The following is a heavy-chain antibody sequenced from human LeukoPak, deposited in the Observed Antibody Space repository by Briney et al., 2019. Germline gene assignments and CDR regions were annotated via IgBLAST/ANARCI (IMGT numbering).Heavy chain of an antibody. CDR1: GFTFSSYA. V-gene: IGHV3-30-3*01. Sequence: GGSLRLSCAASGFTFSSYAMHWVRQAPGNGLEWVAVISYDGSNKYYADSVKGRFTISRDNSKNTLYLQMNSLRAEDTAVYYCALRASTNIPGYWGQGTLVTVSS. J-gene: IGHJ4*02. CDR3: ALRASTNIPGY. D-gene: IGHD2/OR15-2a*01. CDR2: ISYDGSNK.